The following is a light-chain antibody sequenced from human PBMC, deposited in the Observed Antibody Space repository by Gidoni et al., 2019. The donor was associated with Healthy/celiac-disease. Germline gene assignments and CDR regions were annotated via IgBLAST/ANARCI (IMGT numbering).Light chain of an antibody. Sequence: DIQMTQSPYSLSASVGDRVTITCQASQDISNYLNWYQHKPGKAPKLLIYDASNLETGVPSRFSGSGSGTDFTFTISSLQPEDIATYYCQQYDNLPWTFGQGTKVEIK. CDR3: QQYDNLPWT. CDR1: QDISNY. CDR2: DAS. V-gene: IGKV1-33*01. J-gene: IGKJ1*01.